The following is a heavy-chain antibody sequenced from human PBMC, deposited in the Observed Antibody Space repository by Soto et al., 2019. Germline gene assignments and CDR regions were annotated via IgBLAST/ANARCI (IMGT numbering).Heavy chain of an antibody. Sequence: GASVKVSCKASGGTFSSYTISWVRQAPGQGLEWMGRIIPILGIANYAQKFQGRVTITADKSTSTAYMELSSLRSEDTAVYYCASDPNPTIAAPPAPWGQGTLVTVSS. CDR3: ASDPNPTIAAPPAP. J-gene: IGHJ5*02. CDR2: IIPILGIA. CDR1: GGTFSSYT. V-gene: IGHV1-69*02. D-gene: IGHD6-6*01.